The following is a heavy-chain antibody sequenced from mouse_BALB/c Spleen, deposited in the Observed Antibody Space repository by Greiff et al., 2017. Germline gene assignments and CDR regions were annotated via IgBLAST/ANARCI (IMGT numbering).Heavy chain of an antibody. CDR2: IDPANGNT. CDR1: GFNIKDTY. J-gene: IGHJ4*01. Sequence: VQLQQSGAELVKPGASVKLSCTASGFNIKDTYMHWVKQRPEQGLEWIGRIDPANGNTKYDPKFQGKATITADTSSNTAYLQLSSLTSEDTAVYYCARREDYGNYMDYWGQGTSVTVSS. D-gene: IGHD2-1*01. CDR3: ARREDYGNYMDY. V-gene: IGHV14-3*02.